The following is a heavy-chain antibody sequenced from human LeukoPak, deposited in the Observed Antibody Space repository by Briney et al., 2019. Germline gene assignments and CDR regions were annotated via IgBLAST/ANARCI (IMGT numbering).Heavy chain of an antibody. D-gene: IGHD3-22*01. CDR3: ARVVGFYDSSAFDL. J-gene: IGHJ5*02. V-gene: IGHV4-59*01. CDR2: VYYTGST. CDR1: GGSISSYY. Sequence: SETLSLTCTVSGGSISSYYWSWIRQPPGKGLEWIGYVYYTGSTNYNPSLNSRVTMSIDTSKNQFSLRLSSVTAADTAVYYCARVVGFYDSSAFDLWGQGTLVTVSS.